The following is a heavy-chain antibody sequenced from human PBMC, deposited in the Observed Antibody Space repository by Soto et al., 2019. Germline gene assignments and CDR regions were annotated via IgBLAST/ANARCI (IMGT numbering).Heavy chain of an antibody. Sequence: ASVKVSCKASGYTFTTYGVSWVRQAPGQGLEWMGWISPYNGNTTYAQKLQGRVTMTTDTSTSTAYMELRSLRSDDTAVYYCARGVGSGSYYNQYNWFDPWGQGTLVTVSS. D-gene: IGHD3-10*01. J-gene: IGHJ5*02. CDR1: GYTFTTYG. CDR3: ARGVGSGSYYNQYNWFDP. CDR2: ISPYNGNT. V-gene: IGHV1-18*01.